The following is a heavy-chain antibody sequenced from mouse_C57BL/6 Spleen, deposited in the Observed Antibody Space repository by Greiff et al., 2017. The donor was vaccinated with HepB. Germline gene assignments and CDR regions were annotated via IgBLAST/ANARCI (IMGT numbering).Heavy chain of an antibody. V-gene: IGHV7-3*01. CDR2: ISNKANGYTP. J-gene: IGHJ2*01. D-gene: IGHD2-10*01. CDR1: GFTFTDYY. CDR3: ARPYYGNYLDY. Sequence: EVKLVESGGGLVQPGGSLSLSCAASGFTFTDYYMSWVRQPPGKALEWLGFISNKANGYTPAYSATVKGQFTISRDNSQSILYLQMNALSAEARATYSCARPYYGNYLDYWGQGTTLTVSS.